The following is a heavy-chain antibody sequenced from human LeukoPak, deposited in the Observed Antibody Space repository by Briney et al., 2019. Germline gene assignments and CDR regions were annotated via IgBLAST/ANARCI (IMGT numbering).Heavy chain of an antibody. V-gene: IGHV3-30*18. CDR1: GFTFSNYG. Sequence: QPGGSLRLSCAASGFTFSNYGMSWVRQAPGKGLEWVAVISYDGSNKYYADSVKGRFTISRDNSKNTLYLQMNSLRAEDTAVYYCAKGSKEVLFTRDHYMDVWGKGTTVTISS. CDR2: ISYDGSNK. J-gene: IGHJ6*03. D-gene: IGHD3-3*01. CDR3: AKGSKEVLFTRDHYMDV.